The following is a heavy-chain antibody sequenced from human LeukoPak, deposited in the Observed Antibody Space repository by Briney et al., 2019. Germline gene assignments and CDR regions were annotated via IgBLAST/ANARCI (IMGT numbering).Heavy chain of an antibody. CDR3: ARYGGSLPYYFDY. J-gene: IGHJ4*02. Sequence: SETLSLTCAVDGGSFSGYYWSWIRQPPGKGREWIGEIEHSGSTNYNPSLKSRVTISVDTSKNQFSLRLSSVTAADTAVYYCARYGGSLPYYFDYWGQGTLVTVSS. D-gene: IGHD4-23*01. V-gene: IGHV4-34*01. CDR2: IEHSGST. CDR1: GGSFSGYY.